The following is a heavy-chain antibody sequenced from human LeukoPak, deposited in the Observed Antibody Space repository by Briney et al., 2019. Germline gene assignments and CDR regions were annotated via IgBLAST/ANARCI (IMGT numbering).Heavy chain of an antibody. CDR1: GGSITSGRYY. CDR2: LYTNDNT. V-gene: IGHV4-61*02. CDR3: ARGVVTDDYYMDV. D-gene: IGHD2-21*02. Sequence: PSETLSLTCSVSGGSITSGRYYWAWIRQPAGKGLEWIGRLYTNDNTNYDPSLESRVSISVDTSKSQFYLQLTSVTAADTAVYFCARGVVTDDYYMDVWGKGITVIVPS. J-gene: IGHJ6*03.